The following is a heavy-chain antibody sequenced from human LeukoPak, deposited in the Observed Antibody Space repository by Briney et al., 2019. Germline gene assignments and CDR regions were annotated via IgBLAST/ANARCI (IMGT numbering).Heavy chain of an antibody. CDR2: FYYSGST. J-gene: IGHJ5*02. V-gene: IGHV4-59*01. CDR3: ARDRAEGGGYWFDP. D-gene: IGHD5-12*01. Sequence: SETLSLTCTVSGGSISNYDWSWIRQPPGKGLEYIGYFYYSGSTNYNPSLKSRVTISIDTSKNQLSLKLTSVTAADTAVYYCARDRAEGGGYWFDPWGQGTLVTVSS. CDR1: GGSISNYD.